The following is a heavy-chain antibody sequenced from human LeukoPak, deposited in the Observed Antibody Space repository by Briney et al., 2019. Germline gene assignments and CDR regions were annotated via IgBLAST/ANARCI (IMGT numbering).Heavy chain of an antibody. CDR2: IIPIFGTA. J-gene: IGHJ4*02. V-gene: IGHV1-69*05. CDR3: ARDQEGFDY. CDR1: GGTFSSYA. Sequence: SVKVSCKASGGTFSSYAISWVRQAPGQGLEWMGGIIPIFGTANYAQKFQGRVTVTRDTSTTTVHMELRGLRSEDTAVYYCARDQEGFDYWGQGTVVTVSS.